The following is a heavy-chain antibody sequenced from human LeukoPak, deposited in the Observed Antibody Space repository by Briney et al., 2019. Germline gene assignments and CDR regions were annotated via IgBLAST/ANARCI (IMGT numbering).Heavy chain of an antibody. D-gene: IGHD4-11*01. CDR3: AKVGFRYGDYSNHLARTPLDY. Sequence: GGSLRLSCSASGFTFTTYGMNWVRQAPGKGLEWVSGIGGSGVRTYYADSVKGRFTISRDNSKNTLYLQMNSLRAEDTAVYYCAKVGFRYGDYSNHLARTPLDYWGQGTLVTVSS. CDR2: IGGSGVRT. CDR1: GFTFTTYG. V-gene: IGHV3-23*01. J-gene: IGHJ4*02.